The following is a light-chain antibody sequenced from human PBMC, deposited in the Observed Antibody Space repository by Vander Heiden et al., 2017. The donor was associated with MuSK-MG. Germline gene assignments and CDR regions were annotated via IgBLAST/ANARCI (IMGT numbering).Light chain of an antibody. CDR3: QQYGNLPLT. J-gene: IGKJ4*01. Sequence: DIQMTLSPSSLSASVGDRVTITCQASQDISNYLNWYQQKPGKAPKLLIYDASNLETGVPSRFSGSGSGTDFTFTISSLQPEDIATYYCQQYGNLPLTFGGGTKVEIK. CDR1: QDISNY. CDR2: DAS. V-gene: IGKV1-33*01.